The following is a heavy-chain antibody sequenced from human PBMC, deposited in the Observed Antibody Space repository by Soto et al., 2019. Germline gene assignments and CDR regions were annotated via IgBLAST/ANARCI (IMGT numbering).Heavy chain of an antibody. CDR3: ARVVSAAAGPGTVTYYFDS. Sequence: SETLSLTCTVSGGSISSYYWSLIRQPPGKGLEWIGYIYYSGSTNYNPSLKSRVTISVDTPKNQFSLKMSSVTAADTAVYYCARVVSAAAGPGTVTYYFDSWGLGTRVTVYS. V-gene: IGHV4-59*01. CDR2: IYYSGST. CDR1: GGSISSYY. D-gene: IGHD6-13*01. J-gene: IGHJ4*02.